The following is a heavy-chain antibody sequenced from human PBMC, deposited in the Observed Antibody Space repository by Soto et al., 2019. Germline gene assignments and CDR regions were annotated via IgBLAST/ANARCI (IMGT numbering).Heavy chain of an antibody. Sequence: SETLSLTCTVSGGSISSSSYYWGWIRQPPGKGLEWIGSIYYSGSTYYNPSLKSRVTISVDTSKNQFSLKLSSVTAADTAVYYCARRDVHDTVAGYDYWGQGTLVTVSS. V-gene: IGHV4-39*01. J-gene: IGHJ4*02. D-gene: IGHD5-12*01. CDR1: GGSISSSSYY. CDR3: ARRDVHDTVAGYDY. CDR2: IYYSGST.